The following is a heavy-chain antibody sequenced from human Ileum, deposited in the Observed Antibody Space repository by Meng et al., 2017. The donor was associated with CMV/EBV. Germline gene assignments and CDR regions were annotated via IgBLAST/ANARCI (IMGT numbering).Heavy chain of an antibody. CDR1: RSIYNGGYY. Sequence: RSIYNGGYYWSWIRQPPGKGLEWIGYIYYNGDTYYNPSLKSRVSMSIDTSKNQFSLNLSSVTAADTAVYFCARLFTDYYDTADPDYWGQGTLVTVSS. CDR2: IYYNGDT. CDR3: ARLFTDYYDTADPDY. J-gene: IGHJ4*02. V-gene: IGHV4-30-4*01. D-gene: IGHD3-22*01.